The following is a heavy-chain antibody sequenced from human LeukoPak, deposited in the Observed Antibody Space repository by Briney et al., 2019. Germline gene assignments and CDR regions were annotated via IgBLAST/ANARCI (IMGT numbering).Heavy chain of an antibody. CDR3: AKDELLPKTFDY. V-gene: IGHV3-23*01. CDR1: GFTFSSYA. CDR2: ISGSGGST. Sequence: GGSLRLSCAASGFTFSSYAMSWVRQAPGKGLEWVSAISGSGGSTYYADSVKGRFTISRDNSKNTLYLQMNSLRAEDTAVYCCAKDELLPKTFDYWGQGTLVTVSS. J-gene: IGHJ4*02. D-gene: IGHD2-21*01.